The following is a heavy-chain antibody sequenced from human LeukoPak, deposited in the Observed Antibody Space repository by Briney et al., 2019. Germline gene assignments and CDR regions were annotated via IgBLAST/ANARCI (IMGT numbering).Heavy chain of an antibody. J-gene: IGHJ4*02. CDR1: GGSFSGYY. CDR3: ARGPRGYNWNYEGDY. Sequence: SETLSLTCTVYGGSFSGYYWSWIRQPPGKGLEWIGEINHSGSTNYNPSLKSRVTISVDTSKNQFSLKLSSVTAADTAVYYCARGPRGYNWNYEGDYWGQGTLVTVSS. V-gene: IGHV4-34*01. CDR2: INHSGST. D-gene: IGHD1-7*01.